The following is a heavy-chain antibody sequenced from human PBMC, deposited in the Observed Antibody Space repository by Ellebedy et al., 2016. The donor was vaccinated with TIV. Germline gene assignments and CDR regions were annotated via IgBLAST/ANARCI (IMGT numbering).Heavy chain of an antibody. CDR3: ATAGSRGWLQLGVGYFDL. V-gene: IGHV1-8*01. D-gene: IGHD5-24*01. CDR2: MNPNSGNT. Sequence: ASVKVSXXASGYTFTSYDINWVRQATGQGLEWMGWMNPNSGNTGYAQKFQGRVTMTRNTSISTAYMELSSLRSEDTAVYYCATAGSRGWLQLGVGYFDLWGRGTLVTVSS. CDR1: GYTFTSYD. J-gene: IGHJ2*01.